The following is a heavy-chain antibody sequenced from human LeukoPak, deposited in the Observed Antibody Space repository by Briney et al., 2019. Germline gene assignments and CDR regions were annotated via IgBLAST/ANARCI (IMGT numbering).Heavy chain of an antibody. CDR1: GGSVSGHY. Sequence: PSETLSLTCTVSGGSVSGHYWSWIRRPPGKGLEWIGYIYYSGTTKYNPSLQSRVAISLDTSENTFSLKLTSVTAADTAMYYCARPLDNDSSGYPDTFDMWGRGTVVAVSS. D-gene: IGHD3-22*01. CDR2: IYYSGTT. V-gene: IGHV4-59*02. CDR3: ARPLDNDSSGYPDTFDM. J-gene: IGHJ3*02.